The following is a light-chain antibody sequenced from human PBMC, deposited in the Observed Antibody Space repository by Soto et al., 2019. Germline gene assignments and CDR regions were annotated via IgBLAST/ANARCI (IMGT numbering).Light chain of an antibody. V-gene: IGLV2-11*01. CDR2: DVN. J-gene: IGLJ2*01. CDR3: CSYAGSYPVV. CDR1: SSDVGGYNY. Sequence: QSALTQPRSVSGSPGQSVTISCTGTSSDVGGYNYVSWYQQHPGKAPKLMIYDVNKRPSGVPDRFSGSKSGNTASLTISGLQAEDKADYYCCSYAGSYPVVFGGGTKLTVL.